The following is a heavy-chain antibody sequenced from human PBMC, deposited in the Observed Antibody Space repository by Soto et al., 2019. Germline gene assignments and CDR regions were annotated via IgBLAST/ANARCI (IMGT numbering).Heavy chain of an antibody. V-gene: IGHV3-21*01. CDR2: ISSSSSYI. CDR3: AGDPRGYCSGGSCRDY. D-gene: IGHD2-15*01. J-gene: IGHJ4*02. Sequence: PGGSLRISCAASGFTFSSYSMNWVRQAPGKGLEWVSSISSSSSYIYYADSVKGRFTISRDNAKNSLYLQMNSLRAEDTAVYYCAGDPRGYCSGGSCRDYWGQGTLVTVSS. CDR1: GFTFSSYS.